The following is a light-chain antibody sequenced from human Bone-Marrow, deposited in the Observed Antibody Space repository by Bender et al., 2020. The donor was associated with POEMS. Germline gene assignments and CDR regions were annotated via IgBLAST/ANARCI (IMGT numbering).Light chain of an antibody. CDR2: EVN. Sequence: QSALTQPASVSGSPGQSITISCTGTSNDIGMYDFVSWYQQHPGTAPKLIIYEVNKRPSGVSDRFSGSKSDNTASLTISGLQAEDEADYYCSSYATSSALLFVFGTGTKVTVL. CDR1: SNDIGMYDF. V-gene: IGLV2-14*02. J-gene: IGLJ1*01. CDR3: SSYATSSALLFV.